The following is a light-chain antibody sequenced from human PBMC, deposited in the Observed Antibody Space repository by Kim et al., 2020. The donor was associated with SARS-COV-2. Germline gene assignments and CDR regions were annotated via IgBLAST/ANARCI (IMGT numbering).Light chain of an antibody. CDR3: QQYYNWPPVT. V-gene: IGKV3-15*01. Sequence: SPGERITLSCKASRSISDKLAWYQQKPGQAPRLVIYGASTRATGIPARFSGSGSGTEFTLDISGLQSEDFAVYYCQQYYNWPPVTFGGGTKVEIK. CDR1: RSISDK. CDR2: GAS. J-gene: IGKJ4*01.